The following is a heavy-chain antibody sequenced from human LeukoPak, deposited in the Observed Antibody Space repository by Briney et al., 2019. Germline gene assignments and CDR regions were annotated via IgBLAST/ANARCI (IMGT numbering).Heavy chain of an antibody. D-gene: IGHD2-15*01. CDR3: ARVPGCSGGSCYPFDY. J-gene: IGHJ4*02. V-gene: IGHV1-2*02. Sequence: GASVKVSCKASGYTXTGYYMHWVRQAPGQGLEWMGWINPNSGGTNYAQKFQGRVTMTRDTSISTAYMELSRLRSDDTAVYYCARVPGCSGGSCYPFDYWGQGTLVTVSS. CDR2: INPNSGGT. CDR1: GYTXTGYY.